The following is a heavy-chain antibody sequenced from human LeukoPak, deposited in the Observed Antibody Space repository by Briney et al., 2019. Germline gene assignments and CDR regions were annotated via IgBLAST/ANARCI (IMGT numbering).Heavy chain of an antibody. V-gene: IGHV3-7*01. CDR1: GFTFSNYW. CDR3: ARETSLYCSGNNCYWAFDL. CDR2: IKQDESKI. D-gene: IGHD2-2*01. J-gene: IGHJ5*02. Sequence: GGSLRLSCAASGFTFSNYWMSWVRQAPGKGLEWVANIKQDESKIYYEGSVKGRFTISRDNAKNSLYLLMNSLRAEDTAVYYCARETSLYCSGNNCYWAFDLWGQGTLVTVSS.